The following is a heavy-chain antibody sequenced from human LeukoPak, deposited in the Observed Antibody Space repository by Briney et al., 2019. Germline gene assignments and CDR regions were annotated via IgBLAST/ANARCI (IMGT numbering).Heavy chain of an antibody. CDR2: INHSGST. J-gene: IGHJ4*02. D-gene: IGHD6-13*01. V-gene: IGHV4-34*01. Sequence: PSETLSLTCAVYGGSFSGYYWSWIRQPPGKGLEWIGEINHSGSTNYNPCLKSRVTISVDTSKNQFSLKLSSVTAADTAVYYCARVVIALIAAASFDYWGQGTLVTVSS. CDR1: GGSFSGYY. CDR3: ARVVIALIAAASFDY.